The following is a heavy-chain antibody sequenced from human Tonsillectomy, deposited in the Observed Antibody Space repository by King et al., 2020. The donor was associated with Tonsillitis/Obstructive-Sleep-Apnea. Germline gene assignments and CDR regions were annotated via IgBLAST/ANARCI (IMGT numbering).Heavy chain of an antibody. D-gene: IGHD5-12*01. CDR1: RFTFSSYE. V-gene: IGHV3-48*03. J-gene: IGHJ2*01. CDR3: ARDSLGWYFDL. Sequence: VQLVESGGGLVQPGGSLRLSCAASRFTFSSYEMNWVRQAPGKGLEWVSYISSSGSTIYYADSVKGRFTISRDNAKNSLYLQMNDLRAEDTAVYYCARDSLGWYFDLWGRGTLVSVSS. CDR2: ISSSGSTI.